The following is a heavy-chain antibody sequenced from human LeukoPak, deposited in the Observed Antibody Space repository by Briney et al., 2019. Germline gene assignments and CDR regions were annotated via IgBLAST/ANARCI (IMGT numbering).Heavy chain of an antibody. CDR1: GFTFSSYA. CDR2: ISGSGGST. D-gene: IGHD3-22*01. J-gene: IGHJ4*02. V-gene: IGHV3-23*01. CDR3: AKWGAPGITMIVVGPGGFDY. Sequence: PGGSLRLSCAASGFTFSSYAMSWVRQAPGKGLEWVSAISGSGGSTYYADSVKGRFTISRDNSKNTLYLQMNSLRAEDTAVYYCAKWGAPGITMIVVGPGGFDYWGQGTLVTVSS.